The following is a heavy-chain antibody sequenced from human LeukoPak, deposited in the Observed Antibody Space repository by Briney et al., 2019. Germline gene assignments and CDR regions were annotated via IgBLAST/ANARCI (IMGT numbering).Heavy chain of an antibody. CDR3: ASYSGYDTLNWFDP. J-gene: IGHJ5*02. CDR2: IYYSGST. CDR1: GGSISSYY. D-gene: IGHD5-12*01. Sequence: SETLSLTCTVSGGSISSYYWSWIRQPPGKGLERIGYIYYSGSTNYNPSLKSRVTISVDTSKNQFSLKLSSVTAADTAVYYCASYSGYDTLNWFDPWGQGTLVTVSS. V-gene: IGHV4-59*12.